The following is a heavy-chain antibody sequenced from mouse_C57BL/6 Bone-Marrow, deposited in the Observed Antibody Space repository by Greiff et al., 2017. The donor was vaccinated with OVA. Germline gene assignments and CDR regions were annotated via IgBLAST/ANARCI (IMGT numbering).Heavy chain of an antibody. V-gene: IGHV1-69*01. J-gene: IGHJ4*01. D-gene: IGHD2-1*01. CDR2: IDPSDSYT. CDR3: ARFDGNYAMDY. Sequence: QVQLQQSGAELVMPGASVKLSCKASGYTFTSYWMHWVKQRPGHGLEWIGEIDPSDSYTNYNQKFKGKSTLTVDKSSSTAYMQLSSLTSEDSAVYYCARFDGNYAMDYWGQGTSVTVSS. CDR1: GYTFTSYW.